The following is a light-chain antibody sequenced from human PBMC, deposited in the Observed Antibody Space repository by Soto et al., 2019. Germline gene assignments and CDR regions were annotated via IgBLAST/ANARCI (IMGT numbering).Light chain of an antibody. J-gene: IGLJ2*01. CDR2: EVS. V-gene: IGLV2-14*01. Sequence: QSALTQPASVSASPGQSITISCTGTSSDVGGYNYVSWYQQHPGKAPKLMVYEVSNRPSGVSNRFSGSKSGNTASLTISGLQAEDEADYYCTSYRSSSTPVVFGGGTKLTVL. CDR3: TSYRSSSTPVV. CDR1: SSDVGGYNY.